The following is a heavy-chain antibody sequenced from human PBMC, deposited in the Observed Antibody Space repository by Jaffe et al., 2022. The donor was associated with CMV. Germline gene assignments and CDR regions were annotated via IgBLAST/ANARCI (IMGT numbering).Heavy chain of an antibody. CDR1: GGSISSYY. CDR2: IYYSGST. V-gene: IGHV4-59*08. D-gene: IGHD1-1*01. J-gene: IGHJ5*02. Sequence: QVQLQESGPGLVKPSETLSLTCTVSGGSISSYYWSWIRQPPGKGLEWIGYIYYSGSTNYNPSLKSRVTISVDTSKNQFSLKLSSVTAADTAVYYCARLKTGTTSWFDPWGQGTLVTVSS. CDR3: ARLKTGTTSWFDP.